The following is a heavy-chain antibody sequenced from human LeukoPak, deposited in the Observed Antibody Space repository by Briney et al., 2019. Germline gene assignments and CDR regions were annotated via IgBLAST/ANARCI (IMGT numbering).Heavy chain of an antibody. CDR3: AKDPGYYGSGSYLN. D-gene: IGHD3-10*01. CDR1: GFTFSGYW. Sequence: PGGSLRLSCVASGFTFSGYWMTWVRQAPGKGLEWVANIKQDGSEKYYVDSVKGRFTISRDNAKNSLYLQMNSLRVEDTAVYYCAKDPGYYGSGSYLNWGQGTLVTVSS. V-gene: IGHV3-7*01. J-gene: IGHJ4*02. CDR2: IKQDGSEK.